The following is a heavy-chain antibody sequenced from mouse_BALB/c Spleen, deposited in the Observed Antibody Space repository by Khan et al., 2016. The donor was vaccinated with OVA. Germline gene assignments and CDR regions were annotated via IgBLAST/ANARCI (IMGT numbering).Heavy chain of an antibody. CDR3: ARGNYYGYAMDY. CDR2: ISYSGST. CDR1: GYSITSNYA. J-gene: IGHJ4*01. D-gene: IGHD1-1*01. Sequence: EVQLVESGPGLVKPSQSLSLTCTVTGYSITSNYAWNWIRQFPGNKLEWMGYISYSGSTNYNPSLKSRISIPRDTSKNQFFLQLNSVTTEDTATYYCARGNYYGYAMDYWGQGTSITVSS. V-gene: IGHV3-2*02.